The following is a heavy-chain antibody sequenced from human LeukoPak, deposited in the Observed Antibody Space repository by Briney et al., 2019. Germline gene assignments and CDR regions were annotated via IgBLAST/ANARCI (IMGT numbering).Heavy chain of an antibody. J-gene: IGHJ4*02. Sequence: ASVKVSCKASGYTFTGPYMHWVRQAPGRGLEWMGWINPNSGDTNYAQNFQGRVTMTRDTSFSTAYMEVNRLRSDDTAVYYCARMLNGAYDVWGQGTLVIVSS. CDR3: ARMLNGAYDV. V-gene: IGHV1-2*02. CDR1: GYTFTGPY. D-gene: IGHD5-12*01. CDR2: INPNSGDT.